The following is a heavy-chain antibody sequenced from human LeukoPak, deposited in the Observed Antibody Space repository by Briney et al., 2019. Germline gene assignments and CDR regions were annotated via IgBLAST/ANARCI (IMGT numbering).Heavy chain of an antibody. D-gene: IGHD4-17*01. CDR1: GFTFDDYA. CDR2: ISWNSGSI. Sequence: HPGRSLRLSCAASGFTFDDYAMHWVRQAPGKGLEWVSGISWNSGSIGYADSVKGRFTISRDNAKNSLYLQMNSLRAEDTALYYCAKDQDDYGDYHDAFDIWGQGTMVTVSS. CDR3: AKDQDDYGDYHDAFDI. V-gene: IGHV3-9*01. J-gene: IGHJ3*02.